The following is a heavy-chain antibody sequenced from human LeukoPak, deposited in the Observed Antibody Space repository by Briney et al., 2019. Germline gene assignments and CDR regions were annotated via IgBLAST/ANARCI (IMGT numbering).Heavy chain of an antibody. V-gene: IGHV3-21*01. CDR1: GFTFSSYT. D-gene: IGHD3-10*01. Sequence: PGGSLRLSCAASGFTFSSYTISWVRQAPGKGLEWVSSMSSSSSYISYADSLKGRFTISRDNSENTLYLQMNSLRPEDTAVYYCAKSLSSRGVIIRKTGRSFDYWGQGTLVTVSS. CDR3: AKSLSSRGVIIRKTGRSFDY. CDR2: MSSSSSYI. J-gene: IGHJ4*02.